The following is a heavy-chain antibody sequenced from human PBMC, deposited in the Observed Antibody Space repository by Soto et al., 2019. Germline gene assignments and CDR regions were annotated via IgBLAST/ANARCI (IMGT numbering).Heavy chain of an antibody. CDR1: GFSLPTRGVG. CDR2: IYWDDAK. D-gene: IGHD3-16*01. Sequence: QITLKESGPTLVKPTQTLTLTCTFSGFSLPTRGVGVGWIRQPPGKALECLALIYWDDAKRYSPSLQSRLSITKDTAKNQVVLTMTNVDPVDTATYYCAHIPNYYQYDWFDPWGQGTLVSVSS. J-gene: IGHJ5*02. V-gene: IGHV2-5*02. CDR3: AHIPNYYQYDWFDP.